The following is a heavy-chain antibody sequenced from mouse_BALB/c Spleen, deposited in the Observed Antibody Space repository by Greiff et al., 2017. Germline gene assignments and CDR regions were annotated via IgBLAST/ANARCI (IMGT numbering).Heavy chain of an antibody. CDR2: ISYSGST. D-gene: IGHD2-12*01. CDR1: GYSITSDYA. CDR3: AGGLRDAMDY. Sequence: DVQLQESGPGLVKPSQSLSLTCTVTGYSITSDYAWNWIRQFPGNKLEWMGYISYSGSTSYNPSLKSRISITRDTSKNQFFLQLNSVTTEDTATYYCAGGLRDAMDYWGQGTSVTVSS. J-gene: IGHJ4*01. V-gene: IGHV3-2*02.